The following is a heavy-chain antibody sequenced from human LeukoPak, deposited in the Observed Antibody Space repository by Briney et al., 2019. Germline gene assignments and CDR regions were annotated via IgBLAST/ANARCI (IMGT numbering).Heavy chain of an antibody. J-gene: IGHJ4*02. D-gene: IGHD6-13*01. CDR2: IRYDGSNK. Sequence: PGGSLRLSCAASGVTFSSYGMHWVRQAPGKGLEWVAFIRYDGSNKYYADSVKGRFTISRDNSKNTLYLQMNSLRAEDTAVYYCAKDQLAAAGNRGFDYWGQGTLVTVSS. CDR3: AKDQLAAAGNRGFDY. V-gene: IGHV3-30*02. CDR1: GVTFSSYG.